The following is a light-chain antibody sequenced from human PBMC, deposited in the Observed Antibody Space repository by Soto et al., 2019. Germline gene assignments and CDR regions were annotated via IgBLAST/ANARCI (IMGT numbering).Light chain of an antibody. J-gene: IGKJ1*01. CDR2: GAS. CDR3: QQYNDWPPWT. CDR1: QSVSGS. Sequence: EIVMTQSPATLSVSPGERATLSCRASQSVSGSLAWYQQKPGQAPRLLIYGASTRATGIPARFSGSGSGTELTLTISSLQSEDFAVYYCQQYNDWPPWTFGQGTKVDIK. V-gene: IGKV3-15*01.